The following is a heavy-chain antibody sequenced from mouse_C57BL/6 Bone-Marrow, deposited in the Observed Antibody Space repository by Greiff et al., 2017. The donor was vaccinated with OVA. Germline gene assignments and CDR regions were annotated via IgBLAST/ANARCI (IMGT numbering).Heavy chain of an antibody. V-gene: IGHV5-16*01. CDR1: GFTFSDYY. D-gene: IGHD1-1*01. CDR2: INYDGSST. CDR3: ARDDYGGGYFDV. J-gene: IGHJ1*03. Sequence: DVHLVESEGGLVQPGSSMKLSCTASGFTFSDYYMAWVRQVPEKGLEWVANINYDGSSTYYLDSLKSRFIISRDNAKNILYLQMSSLKSEDTATYYCARDDYGGGYFDVWGTGTTVTVSS.